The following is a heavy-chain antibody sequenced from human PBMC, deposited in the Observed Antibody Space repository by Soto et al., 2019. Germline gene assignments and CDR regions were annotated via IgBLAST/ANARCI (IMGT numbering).Heavy chain of an antibody. J-gene: IGHJ6*03. V-gene: IGHV3-74*01. CDR2: INSDGSST. CDR1: GFTFSSYW. Sequence: GGFLRLSCAASGFTFSSYWMHWVRQAPGKGLVWVSRINSDGSSTSYADSVKGRFTISRDNAKNTLYLQMNSLRAEDTAVYYCAGDDRMVRAPGRYYYYYYMDVWGKGTTVTVSS. D-gene: IGHD3-10*01. CDR3: AGDDRMVRAPGRYYYYYYMDV.